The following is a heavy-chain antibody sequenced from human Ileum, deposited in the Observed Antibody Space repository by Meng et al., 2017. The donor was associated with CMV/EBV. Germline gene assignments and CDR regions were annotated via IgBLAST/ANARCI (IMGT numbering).Heavy chain of an antibody. Sequence: VQLGQSGTEGRKPGASGKVSCKTSGYTFTAKHLHWVRQAPGQGLEWMGWIYPQNGGTYFAQKFQGRVTMTSDTSITTAYMELSSLTSDDTAIYYCVKEDWYFDFWGQGTLVTVSS. CDR3: VKEDWYFDF. CDR1: GYTFTAKH. D-gene: IGHD3-9*01. V-gene: IGHV1-2*02. CDR2: IYPQNGGT. J-gene: IGHJ4*02.